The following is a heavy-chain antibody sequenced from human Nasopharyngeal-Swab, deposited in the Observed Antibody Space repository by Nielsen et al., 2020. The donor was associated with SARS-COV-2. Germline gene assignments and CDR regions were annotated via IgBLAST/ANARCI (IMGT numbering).Heavy chain of an antibody. Sequence: GESLKISCAASGFTFSSYAMHWVRQAPGKGLEWVPVISYDGSNKYYADSVKDRFTISRDNSKNTLYLQMNSLRAEDTAVYYCARAGSASYYYGMDVWGQGTTVTVSS. CDR2: ISYDGSNK. J-gene: IGHJ6*02. V-gene: IGHV3-30-3*01. CDR3: ARAGSASYYYGMDV. CDR1: GFTFSSYA. D-gene: IGHD3-10*01.